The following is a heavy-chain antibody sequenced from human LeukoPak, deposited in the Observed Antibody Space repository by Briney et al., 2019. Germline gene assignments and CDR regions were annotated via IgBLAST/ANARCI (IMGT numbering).Heavy chain of an antibody. CDR1: GXTFSSYS. J-gene: IGHJ4*02. D-gene: IGHD1-26*01. CDR3: AREVGATSFDY. Sequence: GGSLRLSCAASGXTFSSYSMNWVRQAPGKGLGWVSSISSSSSHIYYADSVKGRFTISRDNAKNSLYLQMNSLRAEDTAVYYCAREVGATSFDYWGQGTLVTVSS. V-gene: IGHV3-21*01. CDR2: ISSSSSHI.